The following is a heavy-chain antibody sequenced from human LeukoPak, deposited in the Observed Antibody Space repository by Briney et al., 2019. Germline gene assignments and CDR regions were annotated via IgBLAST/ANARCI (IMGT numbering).Heavy chain of an antibody. V-gene: IGHV3-33*01. CDR2: IWFDGSNK. J-gene: IGHJ4*02. D-gene: IGHD1-1*01. CDR1: GFIFSNDA. CDR3: VRDPSGSGFAFNS. Sequence: GGSLRLSCAASGFIFSNDAMHWVRQAPGKGLEWVAFIWFDGSNKHYADSVKGRFTISRDNSEDTLYLQMNSLRAEDTAVYYCVRDPSGSGFAFNSWGQGALVTVSS.